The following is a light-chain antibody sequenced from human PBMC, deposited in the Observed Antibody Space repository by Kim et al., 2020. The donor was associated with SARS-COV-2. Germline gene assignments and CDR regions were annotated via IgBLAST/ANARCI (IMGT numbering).Light chain of an antibody. V-gene: IGKV1-16*02. J-gene: IGKJ2*01. Sequence: DIQMTQSPPSLSASVGDRVTITCRASQGINNYLAWFQQKPGKAPKSLIYGASTLHRGVPSKFSGSGFGTDFTLTISDLQPEDFASYYCQQYNVYPYTFGQGTKLEI. CDR3: QQYNVYPYT. CDR2: GAS. CDR1: QGINNY.